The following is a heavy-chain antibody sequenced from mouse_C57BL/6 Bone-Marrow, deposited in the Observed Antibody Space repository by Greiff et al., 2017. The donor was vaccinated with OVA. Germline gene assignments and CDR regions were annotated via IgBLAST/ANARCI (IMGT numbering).Heavy chain of an antibody. J-gene: IGHJ2*01. Sequence: VQLQQSGAELARPGASVKMSCKASGYTFTSYTMHWVKQRPGQGLEWIGYINPSSGYTKYNQKFKDKATLTADKSSSTAYMQLSSLTYEDSAVYYCAGNYGGYFDYWGQGTTLTVSS. D-gene: IGHD2-1*01. V-gene: IGHV1-4*01. CDR3: AGNYGGYFDY. CDR2: INPSSGYT. CDR1: GYTFTSYT.